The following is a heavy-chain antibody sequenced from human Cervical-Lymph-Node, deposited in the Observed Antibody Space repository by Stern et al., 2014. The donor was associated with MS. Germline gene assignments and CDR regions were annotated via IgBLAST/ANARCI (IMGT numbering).Heavy chain of an antibody. J-gene: IGHJ6*02. CDR1: GYTFISYY. V-gene: IGHV1-46*01. D-gene: IGHD6-19*01. Sequence: DQLVESGAEVKKHGASGTVSCKASGYTFISYYMHWVRQAPRQGLEWMGIINPSGGTTSHAQKFQGRVTMTRDTSTSTVYMELSSLRSEDTAVYYCAREVAGHRLGMMDVWGQGTTVTVSS. CDR2: INPSGGTT. CDR3: AREVAGHRLGMMDV.